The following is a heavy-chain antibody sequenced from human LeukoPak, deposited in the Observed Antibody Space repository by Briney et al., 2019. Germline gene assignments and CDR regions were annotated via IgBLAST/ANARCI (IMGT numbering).Heavy chain of an antibody. CDR2: IYYSGST. Sequence: SETLSLTCTVSGGSISSSSYYWGWIRQPPGKGLEWIGSIYYSGSTYYNPSLKSRVTISVDTSKNQFSLKLSSVTAADTAVYYCARAAPKRGYSGYDYAAHFDYWGQGTLVTVSS. J-gene: IGHJ4*02. D-gene: IGHD5-12*01. CDR1: GGSISSSSYY. V-gene: IGHV4-39*07. CDR3: ARAAPKRGYSGYDYAAHFDY.